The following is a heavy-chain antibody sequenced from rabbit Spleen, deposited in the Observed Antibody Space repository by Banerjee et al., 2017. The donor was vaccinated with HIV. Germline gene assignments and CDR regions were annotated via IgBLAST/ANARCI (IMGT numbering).Heavy chain of an antibody. J-gene: IGHJ3*01. CDR2: INMVTGTS. CDR1: GVSFNDKDV. V-gene: IGHV1S45*01. Sequence: QEQLEEFGGGLVTPEGSLTLTCTASGVSFNDKDVMCWVRQAPGEGLEWITCINMVTGTSVYESWAKGLCIMSSSSSIKVTLQMISLTAAYTATYFCARDLVAFSGWNFILGGQGTLVTV. D-gene: IGHD1-1*01. CDR3: ARDLVAFSGWNFIL.